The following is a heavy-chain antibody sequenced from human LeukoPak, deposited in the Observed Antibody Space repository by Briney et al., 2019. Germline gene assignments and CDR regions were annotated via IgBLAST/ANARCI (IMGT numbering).Heavy chain of an antibody. V-gene: IGHV4-30-2*01. CDR2: IYHSGST. CDR3: ARERLYCSSTSCPGSWFDP. CDR1: GGSISSGGYS. J-gene: IGHJ5*02. Sequence: SQTLSLTCAVSGGSISSGGYSWSWIRQPPGTGLEWIGYIYHSGSTYYNPSLKSRVTISVDRSKNQFSLKLSSVTAADTAVYYCARERLYCSSTSCPGSWFDPWGQGTLVTVSS. D-gene: IGHD2-2*01.